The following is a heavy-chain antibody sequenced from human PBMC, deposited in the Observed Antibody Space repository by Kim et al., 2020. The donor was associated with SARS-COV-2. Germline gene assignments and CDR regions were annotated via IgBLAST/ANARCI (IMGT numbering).Heavy chain of an antibody. CDR2: ISGSGGST. J-gene: IGHJ4*02. V-gene: IGHV3-23*01. CDR3: AKDSGSYPVGRGDY. CDR1: GFTFSSCA. Sequence: GGSLRLSCAASGFTFSSCAMSWVRQAPGKGLEWVSAISGSGGSTYYADSVKGRFTISRDNSKNTLYLQMNSLRAEDTAVYYCAKDSGSYPVGRGDYWGQGTLVTVSS. D-gene: IGHD1-26*01.